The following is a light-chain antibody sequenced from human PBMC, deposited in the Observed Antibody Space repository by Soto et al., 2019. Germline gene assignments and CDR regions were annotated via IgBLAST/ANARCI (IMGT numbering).Light chain of an antibody. CDR1: QSVSSS. V-gene: IGKV3-11*01. CDR2: DAS. Sequence: EIVLTQSPATLSLSPGERATLSCRASQSVSSSLAWYQQKPGQAPRLLIYDASNRATGIPARFSGSGSGTDFTLTISSLEPEDLAIYYCQQGSNWPRTFGQGTKV. CDR3: QQGSNWPRT. J-gene: IGKJ1*01.